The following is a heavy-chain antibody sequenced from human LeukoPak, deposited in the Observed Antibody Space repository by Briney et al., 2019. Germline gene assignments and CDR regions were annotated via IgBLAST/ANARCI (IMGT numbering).Heavy chain of an antibody. CDR1: GGTFSSYA. CDR2: IIPIFGTA. Sequence: GSSVKVSCKASGGTFSSYAISWVRQAPGQGLEWMGVIIPIFGTANYAQKFQGRVTITTDESTSTADMELSSLSSEDTAVYYCARGGSRGNDAFDIWGQGTMVTVSS. CDR3: ARGGSRGNDAFDI. J-gene: IGHJ3*02. D-gene: IGHD2-15*01. V-gene: IGHV1-69*05.